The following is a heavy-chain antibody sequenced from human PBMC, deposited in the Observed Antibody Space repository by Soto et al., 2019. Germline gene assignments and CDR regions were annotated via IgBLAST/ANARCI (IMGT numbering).Heavy chain of an antibody. Sequence: GESLKISCKGSGYSFTSYWIGWVRQMPGKGLEWMGIIYPGDSDTRYSPSFQGQVPISADKSISTAYLQWSSLKASDTAMYYCARLMGYCSGGSCYYYGMDVWGQGTTVTVSS. CDR3: ARLMGYCSGGSCYYYGMDV. CDR2: IYPGDSDT. CDR1: GYSFTSYW. D-gene: IGHD2-15*01. J-gene: IGHJ6*02. V-gene: IGHV5-51*01.